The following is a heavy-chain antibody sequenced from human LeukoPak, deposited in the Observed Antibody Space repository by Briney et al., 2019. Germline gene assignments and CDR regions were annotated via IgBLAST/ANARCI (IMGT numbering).Heavy chain of an antibody. Sequence: ASVKVSCKASGHTFTSYDINWVRQATGQGLEWMGWMNPNSGNTGYAQKFQGRVTMTRNTSISTAYMELSSLRSEDTAVYYCARAPKRITIFGVAQTKYYFDYWGQGTLVTVSS. V-gene: IGHV1-8*01. CDR1: GHTFTSYD. CDR2: MNPNSGNT. J-gene: IGHJ4*02. CDR3: ARAPKRITIFGVAQTKYYFDY. D-gene: IGHD3-3*01.